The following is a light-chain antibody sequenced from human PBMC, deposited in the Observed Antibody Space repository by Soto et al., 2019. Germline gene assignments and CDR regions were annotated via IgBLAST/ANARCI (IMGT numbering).Light chain of an antibody. Sequence: QSALTQPRSVSGSPGQSVTISCTGTSSDVGGYNYVSWYQQHPGKAPKLMIYDVSKRPSGVPDRFSGSKSGNTASLTISGLQAEDEADSYCCSYAGSYKGYVFGTGTKLTVL. CDR3: CSYAGSYKGYV. J-gene: IGLJ1*01. CDR2: DVS. CDR1: SSDVGGYNY. V-gene: IGLV2-11*01.